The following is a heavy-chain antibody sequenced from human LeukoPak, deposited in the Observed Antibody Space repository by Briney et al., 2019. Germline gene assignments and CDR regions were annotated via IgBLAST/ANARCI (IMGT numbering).Heavy chain of an antibody. V-gene: IGHV4-4*02. J-gene: IGHJ2*01. CDR1: GGSISSSTYC. D-gene: IGHD3-3*01. CDR2: INHSGST. CDR3: ARNGRTYDFWSGYFSSYWYFDL. Sequence: SETLSLTCTVSGGSISSSTYCWSWVRQPPGKGLEWLGEINHSGSTNYNPSLKSRVTISVDTSKNQFSLKLSSVTAADTAVYYCARNGRTYDFWSGYFSSYWYFDLWGRGTLVTVSS.